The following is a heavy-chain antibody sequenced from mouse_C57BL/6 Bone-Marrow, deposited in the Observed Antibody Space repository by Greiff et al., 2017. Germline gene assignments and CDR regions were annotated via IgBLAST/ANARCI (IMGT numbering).Heavy chain of an antibody. V-gene: IGHV5-6*02. D-gene: IGHD1-1*02. CDR2: ISSGGSYT. CDR1: GFTFSSYG. CDR3: ARGGGYWFAY. Sequence: EVMLVESGGDLVKPGGSLKLSCAASGFTFSSYGMSWVRQTPDKRLEWVATISSGGSYTYYPDSVKGRFTISRDNAKNTLYLQIRSLKSEDTAMYDCARGGGYWFAYWGQGTLVTVSA. J-gene: IGHJ3*01.